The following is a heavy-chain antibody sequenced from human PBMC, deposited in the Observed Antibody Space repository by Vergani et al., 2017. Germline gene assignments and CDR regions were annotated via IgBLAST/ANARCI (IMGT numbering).Heavy chain of an antibody. CDR3: ARGSIAAAPPDYYYYGMDV. CDR2: IYTSGST. CDR1: GGSISSGSYY. Sequence: QLQLQESGPGLVKPSETLSLTCTVSGGSISSGSYYWSWIRQPAGKGLEWIGRIYTSGSTNYNPSLKSRVTISVDTSKNQFSLKLSSVTAADTAVYYCARGSIAAAPPDYYYYGMDVWGQGTTVTVSS. D-gene: IGHD6-13*01. V-gene: IGHV4-61*02. J-gene: IGHJ6*02.